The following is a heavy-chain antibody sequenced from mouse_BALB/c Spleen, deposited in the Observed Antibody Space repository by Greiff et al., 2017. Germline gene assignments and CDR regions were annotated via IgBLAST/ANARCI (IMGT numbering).Heavy chain of an antibody. CDR3: ARGDYYSFFDY. Sequence: LQQSGPELVRPGESVKISCKGSGYTFTDYAMHWVKQSHAKSLEWIGVISIYYDNTNYNQKFKGKATMTVDKSSSTAYMELARLTSEDSAIYYCARGDYYSFFDYWGQGTTLTVSS. D-gene: IGHD1-1*01. CDR2: ISIYYDNT. V-gene: IGHV1-67*01. CDR1: GYTFTDYA. J-gene: IGHJ2*01.